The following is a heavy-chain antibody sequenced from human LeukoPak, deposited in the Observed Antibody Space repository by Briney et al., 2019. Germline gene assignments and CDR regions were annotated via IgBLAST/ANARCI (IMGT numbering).Heavy chain of an antibody. CDR2: INHSGST. CDR3: ADRGIAVAGTGFDP. V-gene: IGHV4-34*01. CDR1: GGSFSGYY. Sequence: PSETLSLTCAVYGGSFSGYYWSWIRQPPGKGLEWIGEINHSGSTNYNPSLKSRVTISVDTSKNQFSLKLSSVTAADTAVYYCADRGIAVAGTGFDPRGQGTLVTVSS. D-gene: IGHD6-19*01. J-gene: IGHJ5*02.